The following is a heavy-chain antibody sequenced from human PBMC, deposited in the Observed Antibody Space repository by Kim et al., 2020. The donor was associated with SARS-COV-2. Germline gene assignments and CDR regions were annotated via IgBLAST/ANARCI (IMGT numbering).Heavy chain of an antibody. V-gene: IGHV1-46*01. CDR2: INPSGGST. Sequence: ASVKVSCKASGYIFTNYYMYWVRQAPGQGLEWMGVINPSGGSTRYAQKFQGRVTMTRDTSTSTVYMELSSLTSEDTAVYYCASDYGAGVGNGYYYYGMDVWGQGTTVTVSS. D-gene: IGHD4-17*01. CDR3: ASDYGAGVGNGYYYYGMDV. J-gene: IGHJ6*02. CDR1: GYIFTNYY.